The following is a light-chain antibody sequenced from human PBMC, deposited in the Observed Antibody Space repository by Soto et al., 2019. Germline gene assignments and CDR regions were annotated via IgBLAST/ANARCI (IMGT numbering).Light chain of an antibody. CDR3: QQRGNWPLT. V-gene: IGKV3-11*01. CDR2: DAS. Sequence: EIVLTQSPATLSLSPGERATLSCRASQSVSSYFAWYQQKPGQAPRLLIYDASNRATGIPARFSGSGSGTDFTLTISSPEPEDFAVYYCQQRGNWPLTFGQGIKVEIK. CDR1: QSVSSY. J-gene: IGKJ1*01.